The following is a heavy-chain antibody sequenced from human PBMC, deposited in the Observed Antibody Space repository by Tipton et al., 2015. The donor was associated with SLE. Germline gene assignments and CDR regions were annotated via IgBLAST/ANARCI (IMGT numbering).Heavy chain of an antibody. Sequence: TLSLTCTVSGDSIRHYYWSLIRPPPGKGLEWIGYIYQSGSTNYSPSLKGRVSISVDSSNNQFSLRLRSVTAADTAVYYCAREVEGYSSAWFKGFFDVWGQGALVSVSS. CDR2: IYQSGST. CDR1: GDSIRHYY. V-gene: IGHV4-4*08. CDR3: AREVEGYSSAWFKGFFDV. J-gene: IGHJ1*01. D-gene: IGHD6-13*01.